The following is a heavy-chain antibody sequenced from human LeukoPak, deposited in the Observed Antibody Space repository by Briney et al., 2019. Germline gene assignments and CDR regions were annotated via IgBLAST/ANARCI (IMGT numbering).Heavy chain of an antibody. CDR1: GFTFSSQA. D-gene: IGHD6-19*01. J-gene: IGHJ4*02. CDR3: ASAGSGWYDY. Sequence: GGSLRLSCAASGFTFSSQAMSWVRQAPGKGLEWVSVIGGSGSTTYYRDSVKGRFTISRDNSKNTMYLQMNSLRAEDTAVYYCASAGSGWYDYWGQGTLVTVSS. V-gene: IGHV3-23*01. CDR2: IGGSGSTT.